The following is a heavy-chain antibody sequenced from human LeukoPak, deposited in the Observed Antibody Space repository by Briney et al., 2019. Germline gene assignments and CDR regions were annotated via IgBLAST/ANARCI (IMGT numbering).Heavy chain of an antibody. D-gene: IGHD5-24*01. CDR1: GYTFTGYY. V-gene: IGHV1-2*02. CDR3: ARRGDGYKPFDY. CDR2: VNPNSGGT. J-gene: IGHJ4*02. Sequence: ASVKVSCKASGYTFTGYYMHWVRQAPGQGLEWMGWVNPNSGGTNYAQKFQGRVTMTRDMSISTAYMELSRLRSDDTAVYYCARRGDGYKPFDYWGQGTLVTVSS.